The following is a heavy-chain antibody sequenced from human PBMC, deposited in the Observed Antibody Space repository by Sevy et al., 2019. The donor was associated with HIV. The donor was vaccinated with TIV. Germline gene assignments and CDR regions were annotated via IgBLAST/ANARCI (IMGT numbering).Heavy chain of an antibody. CDR3: GEGGGGHYDPDEIAYYFYYYNMDV. D-gene: IGHD3-22*01. CDR2: ISGSGTRT. J-gene: IGHJ6*03. CDR1: GFSFDSYG. V-gene: IGHV3-23*01. Sequence: GGSLRLSCAVSGFSFDSYGMTWVRQAPGKGLEWVSAISGSGTRTYYADSVKGRFIISRDNSKNTLDLQMNSLRAEDTANYYCGEGGGGHYDPDEIAYYFYYYNMDVWGKGTTVTVSS.